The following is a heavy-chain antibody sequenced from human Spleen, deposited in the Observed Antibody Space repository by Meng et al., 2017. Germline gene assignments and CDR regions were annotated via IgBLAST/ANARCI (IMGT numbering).Heavy chain of an antibody. D-gene: IGHD6-19*01. Sequence: GESLKISCAASGFTFSSYWMSWVRQAPGKGLEWVSSISSSSSYIYYADSVKGRFTISRDNAKNSLYLQMNSLRAEDTAVYYCARTGGDAGYSSGWYCSYWGQGTLVTVSS. CDR3: ARTGGDAGYSSGWYCSY. V-gene: IGHV3-21*01. J-gene: IGHJ4*02. CDR1: GFTFSSYW. CDR2: ISSSSSYI.